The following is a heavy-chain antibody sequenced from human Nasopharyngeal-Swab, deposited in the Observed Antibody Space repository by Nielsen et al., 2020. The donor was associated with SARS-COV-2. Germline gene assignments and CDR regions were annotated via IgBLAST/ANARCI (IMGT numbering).Heavy chain of an antibody. CDR2: INPDGSEM. J-gene: IGHJ4*02. CDR1: GFTFNTSW. V-gene: IGHV3-7*03. Sequence: GESLKISCADSGFTFNTSWMTWVRQAPGKGLEWVANINPDGSEMQYVDSVKGRFTISRDNAENSLYLHMNSLRGDDTAVYYCAHYASAAYWGQGTLVTVSS. D-gene: IGHD2-2*01. CDR3: AHYASAAY.